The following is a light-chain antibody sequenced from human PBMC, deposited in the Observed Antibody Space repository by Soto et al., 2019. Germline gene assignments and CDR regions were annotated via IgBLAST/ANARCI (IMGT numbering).Light chain of an antibody. CDR1: QTVINTY. J-gene: IGKJ4*01. CDR2: GAS. CDR3: QQYGSSPLT. Sequence: EIVLTQSPGTLSLSPGERATLSCRASQTVINTYLAWYQQKPGQAPRLLIYGASSRAPGVPDSFSGSGSGTDFTLTISRLEPEDFAVYFFQQYGSSPLTFGGGPKVDIK. V-gene: IGKV3-20*01.